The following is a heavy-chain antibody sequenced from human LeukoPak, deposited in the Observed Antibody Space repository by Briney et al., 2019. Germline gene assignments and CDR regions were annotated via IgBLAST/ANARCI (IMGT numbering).Heavy chain of an antibody. CDR3: ARGMVRGVPDY. Sequence: SETLSLTCTVSGGSISSDGYYWSWIRQRPGKGLEWIGYIYYSGSTYYNPSLKSRVTISVDTSKNQFSLKLSSVTAADTAVYYCARGMVRGVPDYWGQGTLVTVSS. V-gene: IGHV4-31*03. J-gene: IGHJ4*02. CDR2: IYYSGST. D-gene: IGHD3-10*01. CDR1: GGSISSDGYY.